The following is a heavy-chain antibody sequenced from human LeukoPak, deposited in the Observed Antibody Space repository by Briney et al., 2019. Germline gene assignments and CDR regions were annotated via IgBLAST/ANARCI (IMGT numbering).Heavy chain of an antibody. J-gene: IGHJ5*02. CDR2: IAPSDSYT. Sequence: GESLKISCKGSGHSFNSYWITWVRQVPGKGLEWMGRIAPSDSYTNYNPSFEGHVTMSVEKSITTVYLQWSSLKASDTAMYYCVRQPPGVYDTTQNWFDPWGQGTLVTVSS. CDR1: GHSFNSYW. D-gene: IGHD3-22*01. CDR3: VRQPPGVYDTTQNWFDP. V-gene: IGHV5-10-1*01.